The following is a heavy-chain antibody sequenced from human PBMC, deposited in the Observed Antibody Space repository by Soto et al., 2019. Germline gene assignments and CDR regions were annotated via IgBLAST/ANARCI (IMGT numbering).Heavy chain of an antibody. CDR1: GASFTGYY. Sequence: SGTLSLTCAVYGASFTGYYWSWIRQPPGKGLEWIGEINHSGSTNYNPSLKSRVTISVDTSTTQFSLKLSSVTAADTAIYCCARKVSSGWYIDAWGRGTLVT. CDR2: INHSGST. CDR3: ARKVSSGWYIDA. D-gene: IGHD6-19*01. J-gene: IGHJ4*02. V-gene: IGHV4-34*01.